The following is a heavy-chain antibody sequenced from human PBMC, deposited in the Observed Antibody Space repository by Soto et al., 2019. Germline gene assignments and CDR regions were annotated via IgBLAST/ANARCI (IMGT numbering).Heavy chain of an antibody. CDR1: GGSSISYF. D-gene: IGHD3-10*01. V-gene: IGHV4-59*01. CDR3: ARGVRYFDY. J-gene: IGHJ4*02. Sequence: ALETLSHTCTVSGGSSISYFWSWIRQPTGKGLEWIGYIYYSGSTNYNPSLKSRVTISVDTSKNQFSLKLSSVTAADTAVYYCARGVRYFDYWGQGTLVTVSS. CDR2: IYYSGST.